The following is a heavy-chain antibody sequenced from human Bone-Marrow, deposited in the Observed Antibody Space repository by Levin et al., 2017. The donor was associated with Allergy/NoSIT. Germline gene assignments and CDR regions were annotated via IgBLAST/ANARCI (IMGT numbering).Heavy chain of an antibody. D-gene: IGHD2-8*02. V-gene: IGHV3-23*01. CDR1: GFIFADYA. CDR3: ARGIIGDVRVAHKEAFDI. J-gene: IGHJ3*02. Sequence: GGSLRLSCRISGFIFADYAMSWVRRAPGRGLEWVSSLDGSSGKTLYADSVKGRFTISREYSKDTLFLQMNSLRAEDTAVYYCARGIIGDVRVAHKEAFDIWGQGTMVSVSS. CDR2: LDGSSGKT.